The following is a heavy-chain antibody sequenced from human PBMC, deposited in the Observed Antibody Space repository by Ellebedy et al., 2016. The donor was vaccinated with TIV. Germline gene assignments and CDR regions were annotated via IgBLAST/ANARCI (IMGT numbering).Heavy chain of an antibody. CDR1: GASINLNH. V-gene: IGHV4-59*08. J-gene: IGHJ3*02. D-gene: IGHD6-25*01. CDR3: ARQRGGDALVT. CDR2: ILHSGDT. Sequence: SETLSLTXNVSGASINLNHWSWIRQPPGKGLEWIGNILHSGDTNYNPPLKGRASISVDTPKNQVFLTLSSVTAAETAVYFCARQRGGDALVTWGQGTLVTVSS.